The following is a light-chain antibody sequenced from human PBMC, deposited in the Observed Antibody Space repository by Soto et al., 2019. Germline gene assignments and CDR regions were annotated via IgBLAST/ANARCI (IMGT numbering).Light chain of an antibody. V-gene: IGLV1-44*01. CDR1: ASNIGSNT. CDR3: AAWDDSLNGPV. Sequence: QLVLTQPPSASGTPGQRVTISCSGGASNIGSNTVSWYQQLPGTAPKLLIYITDQRPSGVPDRFSGSKSGTSASLAISGLQSEDEADYYCAAWDDSLNGPVFGGGTKLTVL. CDR2: ITD. J-gene: IGLJ2*01.